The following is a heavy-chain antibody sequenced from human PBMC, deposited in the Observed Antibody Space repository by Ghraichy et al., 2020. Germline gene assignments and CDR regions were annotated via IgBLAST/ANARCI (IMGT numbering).Heavy chain of an antibody. CDR2: INHSGST. Sequence: SETLSLTCAVYGGSFSGYYWSWIRQPPGKGLEWIGEINHSGSTNYNPSLKSRVTISVDTSKNQFSLKLSSVTAADTAVYYCARGQVYYYGSGSYSNYFDYWGQGTLVTVSS. V-gene: IGHV4-34*01. CDR3: ARGQVYYYGSGSYSNYFDY. J-gene: IGHJ4*02. D-gene: IGHD3-10*01. CDR1: GGSFSGYY.